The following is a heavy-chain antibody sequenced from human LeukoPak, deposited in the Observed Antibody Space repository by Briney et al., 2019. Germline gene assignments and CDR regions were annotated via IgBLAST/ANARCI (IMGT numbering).Heavy chain of an antibody. CDR1: GGSFSGYY. V-gene: IGHV4-34*01. J-gene: IGHJ4*02. CDR3: ARGTMTTVTYYFDY. D-gene: IGHD4-17*01. Sequence: SETLSLTCAVYGGSFSGYYWSWIRQPPGKGLEWIGEINHSGSTNYTPSLKSRVTISVDTSKNQFSLKLSSVTAADTAVYYCARGTMTTVTYYFDYWGQGTLVTVSS. CDR2: INHSGST.